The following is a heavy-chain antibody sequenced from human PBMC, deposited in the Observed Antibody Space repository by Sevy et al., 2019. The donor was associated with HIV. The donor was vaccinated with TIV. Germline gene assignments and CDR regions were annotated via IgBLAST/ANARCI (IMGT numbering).Heavy chain of an antibody. V-gene: IGHV4-34*01. D-gene: IGHD2-21*01. CDR2: INHSGST. CDR1: GGSFSGYY. Sequence: SETLSLTCAVYGGSFSGYYWSWIRQPPGKGLEWIGEINHSGSTNYNPSLKSRVTISVDTSKNQFSLKLSSVTAADTAVYYCARGAVIAYAFDIWGQGTMVTVSS. CDR3: ARGAVIAYAFDI. J-gene: IGHJ3*02.